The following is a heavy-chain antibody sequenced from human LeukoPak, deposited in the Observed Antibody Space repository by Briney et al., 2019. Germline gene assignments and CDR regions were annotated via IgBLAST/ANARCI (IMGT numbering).Heavy chain of an antibody. CDR2: IASNGGTK. V-gene: IGHV3-64*01. CDR1: GFSFSTYT. D-gene: IGHD2-2*02. Sequence: GGSLRLSCAASGFSFSTYTMRWVRQAPGKRLGYVSGIASNGGTKDYANSEKGRFTISRDNSKNTVYLQMGSLRAEDMTVSYCAREYCTTNNCYNWGLGYWGQGTLVTVSS. J-gene: IGHJ4*02. CDR3: AREYCTTNNCYNWGLGY.